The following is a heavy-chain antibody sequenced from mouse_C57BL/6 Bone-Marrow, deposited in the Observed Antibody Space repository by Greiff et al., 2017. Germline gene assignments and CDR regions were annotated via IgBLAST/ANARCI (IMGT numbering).Heavy chain of an antibody. CDR1: GYTFTDYE. D-gene: IGHD2-3*01. Sequence: QVQLQQSGAELVRPGASVTLSCKASGYTFTDYEMHWVKQTPVHGLEWIGAIDPETGGTAYNQKFKGKAILTADKSSSTAYMELRSLTSEDSAVYYCTREDGYLYYFDYWGQGTTLTVAS. CDR2: IDPETGGT. J-gene: IGHJ2*01. V-gene: IGHV1-15*01. CDR3: TREDGYLYYFDY.